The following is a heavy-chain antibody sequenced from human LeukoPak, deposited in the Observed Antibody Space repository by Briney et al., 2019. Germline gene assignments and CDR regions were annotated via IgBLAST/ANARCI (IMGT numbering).Heavy chain of an antibody. CDR2: IYTSGST. V-gene: IGHV4-61*02. Sequence: SQTLSLTCTVSGGSLSSGSYYWSWIRQPAGKGLEWIGRIYTSGSTNYNPSLKSRVTMSVDTSKNQFSVKLTSVTAADTAVYYCARAVTYYYGYWGQGTLVTVSS. D-gene: IGHD3-10*01. CDR1: GGSLSSGSYY. CDR3: ARAVTYYYGY. J-gene: IGHJ4*02.